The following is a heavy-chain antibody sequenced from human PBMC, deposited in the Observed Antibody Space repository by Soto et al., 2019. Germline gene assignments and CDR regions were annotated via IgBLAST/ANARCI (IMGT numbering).Heavy chain of an antibody. J-gene: IGHJ4*02. CDR1: GGFISSYY. CDR3: ARSIDSSGYYFSNC. CDR2: THHTGST. Sequence: SETLSLTCTVSGGFISSYYWSWIRQSPGKGLEWIGYTHHTGSTNYNPSLKSRVTMSLDTSRNQFSLKLYSVTAADTAVYYCARSIDSSGYYFSNCWGQGTLVTVSS. V-gene: IGHV4-59*01. D-gene: IGHD3-22*01.